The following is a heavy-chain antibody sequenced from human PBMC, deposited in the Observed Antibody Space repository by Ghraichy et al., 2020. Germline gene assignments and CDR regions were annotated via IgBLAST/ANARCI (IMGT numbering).Heavy chain of an antibody. CDR3: ARHGSQVGGTPDAFDI. CDR1: GGSISSSSYY. J-gene: IGHJ3*02. CDR2: IYYSGST. D-gene: IGHD1-26*01. V-gene: IGHV4-39*01. Sequence: SQTLSLTCTVSGGSISSSSYYWGWIRQPPGKGLEWIGSIYYSGSTYYNPSLKSRVTMSVDTSKNQFSLQLSSVTAADTAVYYCARHGSQVGGTPDAFDIWGQGTMVTVSS.